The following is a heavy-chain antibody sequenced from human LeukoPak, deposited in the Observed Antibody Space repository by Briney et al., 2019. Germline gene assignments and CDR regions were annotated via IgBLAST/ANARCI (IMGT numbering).Heavy chain of an antibody. CDR2: IYYSGST. CDR3: ARDEEDIVVVPAAGGHWFDP. V-gene: IGHV4-31*03. J-gene: IGHJ5*02. CDR1: GGSISSGGYY. D-gene: IGHD2-2*01. Sequence: SQTLSLTCTVSGGSISSGGYYWGWIRQHPGKGLEWIGYIYYSGSTYYNPSLKSRVTISVDTSKNQFSLKLSSVTAADTAVYYCARDEEDIVVVPAAGGHWFDPWGQGTLVTVSS.